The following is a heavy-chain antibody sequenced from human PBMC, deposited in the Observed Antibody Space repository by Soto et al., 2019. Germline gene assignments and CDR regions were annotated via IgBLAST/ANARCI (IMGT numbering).Heavy chain of an antibody. CDR2: ISSTSNYK. D-gene: IGHD6-13*01. V-gene: IGHV3-21*04. CDR3: ARVGYSSSLDF. CDR1: GFTFSSYS. Sequence: AGGSLRLSCAASGFTFSSYSMNWVRQAPGKGLEWVSSISSTSNYKYYVDSLKGRFTISRDNAKNSLYLQMNSLRAEDTAIYYCARVGYSSSLDFWGQGTLVT. J-gene: IGHJ4*02.